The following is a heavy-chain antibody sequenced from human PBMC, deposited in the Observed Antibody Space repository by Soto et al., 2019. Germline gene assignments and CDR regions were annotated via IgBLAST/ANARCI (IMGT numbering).Heavy chain of an antibody. CDR1: GFTVSRNY. J-gene: IGHJ1*01. CDR2: IYSGGST. CDR3: ARDRVESGYPEYFQH. V-gene: IGHV3-53*01. D-gene: IGHD3-22*01. Sequence: GGSLRLSCAASGFTVSRNYMIWVRQAPGKGLEWVSVIYSGGSTYYADSVKGRFTISRDNSKNTLYLQMNSLRAEDTAVYYCARDRVESGYPEYFQHWGQGT.